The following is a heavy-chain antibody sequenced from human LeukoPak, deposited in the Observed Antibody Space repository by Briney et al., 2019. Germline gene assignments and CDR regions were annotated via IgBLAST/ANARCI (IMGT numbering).Heavy chain of an antibody. CDR1: GYTFTGYY. CDR2: INPNSGGT. D-gene: IGHD2-15*01. V-gene: IGHV1-2*06. CDR3: ARVGCSGGSCYRSIFDY. J-gene: IGHJ4*02. Sequence: GASLKVSCKDCGYTFTGYYMYWVRQAPGQGLEWMGRINPNSGGTNNAQKFQGRVTMTRDTSISTDYMELSRLRSDDTAVYYCARVGCSGGSCYRSIFDYWGQGTLVTVSS.